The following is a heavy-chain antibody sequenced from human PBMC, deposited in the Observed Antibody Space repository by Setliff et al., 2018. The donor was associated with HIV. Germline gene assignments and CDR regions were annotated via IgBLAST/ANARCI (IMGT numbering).Heavy chain of an antibody. CDR3: ARRADYDGSGSPFDY. Sequence: SETLSLTCTVSGASVNSHYWAWIRQPPGKGLEWIGSLYYSGNTNYNPSLKSRVTISADTSKNQFSLKLRSVTAADTAVYYCARRADYDGSGSPFDYWGQGTLVTSPQ. CDR2: LYYSGNT. CDR1: GASVNSHY. J-gene: IGHJ4*02. V-gene: IGHV4-59*02. D-gene: IGHD3-10*01.